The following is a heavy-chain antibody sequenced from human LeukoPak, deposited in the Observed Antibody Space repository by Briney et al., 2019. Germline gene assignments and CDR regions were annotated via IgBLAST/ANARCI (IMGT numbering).Heavy chain of an antibody. V-gene: IGHV5-51*01. D-gene: IGHD3-22*01. CDR2: IYPGDSDT. CDR3: ARQGLYYGSSGYHNAFDI. Sequence: GESLKISCKGSGYSFTSYWIGWVRQMPGKGLEWMGIIYPGDSDTRYSPSFQGQVTISADKSISTAYLQWSSLKASDTAMYYCARQGLYYGSSGYHNAFDIWGQGTMVTVSS. J-gene: IGHJ3*02. CDR1: GYSFTSYW.